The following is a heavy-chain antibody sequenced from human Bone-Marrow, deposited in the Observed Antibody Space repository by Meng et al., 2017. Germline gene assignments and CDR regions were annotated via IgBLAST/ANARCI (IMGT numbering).Heavy chain of an antibody. CDR3: ARDLNAGGILVS. J-gene: IGHJ5*02. V-gene: IGHV4-31*03. Sequence: QVQLQESGPGLVKPSRNMARTCTVSGASISSGGYYWSWTRQHPGKGLEWIGYIYYSGSTYYNPSLKSRVTITVDTSKNQFSLKLTSVTAADTAVYYCARDLNAGGILVSWGQGTLVTVSS. D-gene: IGHD3-16*01. CDR2: IYYSGST. CDR1: GASISSGGYY.